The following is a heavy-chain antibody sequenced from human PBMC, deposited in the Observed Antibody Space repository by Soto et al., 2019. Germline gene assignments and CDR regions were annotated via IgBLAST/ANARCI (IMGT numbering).Heavy chain of an antibody. Sequence: SETLSLTCTVSGGSISSGDYYWSWIRQPPGTGLEWIGYINHSGSTYYNPSLKSRVTISVDTSKNQFSLKLSSVTAADTAVYYCARGRTKYYYGSGSYGWFDPWGQGTLVTVSS. CDR1: GGSISSGDYY. CDR2: INHSGST. D-gene: IGHD3-10*01. V-gene: IGHV4-30-4*01. J-gene: IGHJ5*02. CDR3: ARGRTKYYYGSGSYGWFDP.